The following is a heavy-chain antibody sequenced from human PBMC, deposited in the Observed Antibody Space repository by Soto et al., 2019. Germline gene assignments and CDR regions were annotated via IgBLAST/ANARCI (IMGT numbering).Heavy chain of an antibody. CDR2: IVVGSGNT. V-gene: IGHV1-58*02. D-gene: IGHD6-13*01. CDR1: GFTFTSSA. CDR3: ATGYSSSWWLGYYYYYGMDV. Sequence: QMQLVQSGPEVKKPGTSVKVSCKASGFTFTSSAMQWVRQARGQRLEWIGWIVVGSGNTNYAQKFQERVTITRDMSTSTAYMELSSLRSEDTAVYYCATGYSSSWWLGYYYYYGMDVRGQGTTVTVSS. J-gene: IGHJ6*02.